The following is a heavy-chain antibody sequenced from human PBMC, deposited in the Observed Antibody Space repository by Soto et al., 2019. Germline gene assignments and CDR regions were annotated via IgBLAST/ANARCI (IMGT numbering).Heavy chain of an antibody. CDR3: AVVVVPAGHHYYYYYMDV. CDR1: GYTFTSYD. D-gene: IGHD2-2*01. Sequence: ASVKVSCKASGYTFTSYDINWVRQATGQGLEWMGWMNPNSGNTGYAQKFQGRVTMTRNTSISTAYMELSSLRSEDTAVYYCAVVVVPAGHHYYYYYMDVWVKGTTVTVSS. CDR2: MNPNSGNT. V-gene: IGHV1-8*01. J-gene: IGHJ6*03.